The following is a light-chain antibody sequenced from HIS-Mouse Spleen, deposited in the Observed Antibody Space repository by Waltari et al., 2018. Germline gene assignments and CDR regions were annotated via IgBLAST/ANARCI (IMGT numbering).Light chain of an antibody. J-gene: IGKJ1*01. V-gene: IGKV1-5*03. CDR2: KAS. Sequence: IQMTHPPSTSPASVEDKVTIPCRDSQSISSWLAWYQQKPGKAPKLLIYKASSSESGVPSRFSGSGSETEFTLTISSLQPDDFATYYCQQYNSYWTFGQGTKVEIK. CDR3: QQYNSYWT. CDR1: QSISSW.